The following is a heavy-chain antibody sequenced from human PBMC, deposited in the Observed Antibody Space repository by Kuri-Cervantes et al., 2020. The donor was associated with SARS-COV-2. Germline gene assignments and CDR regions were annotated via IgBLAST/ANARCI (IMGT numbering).Heavy chain of an antibody. J-gene: IGHJ5*02. CDR3: ARHRGAVAGGVRGFDP. CDR1: GGSISSYY. V-gene: IGHV4-59*08. Sequence: ESLKISCTVSGGSISSYYWSWIRQPPGKGLEWIGYIYYSGSTNYNPSLKSRVTISVDTSKNQFSLKLSSVTAADTAVYYCARHRGAVAGGVRGFDPWGQGTLVTVSS. D-gene: IGHD6-13*01. CDR2: IYYSGST.